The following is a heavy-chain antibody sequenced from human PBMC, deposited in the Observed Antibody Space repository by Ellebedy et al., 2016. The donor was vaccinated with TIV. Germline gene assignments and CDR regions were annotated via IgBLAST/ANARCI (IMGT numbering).Heavy chain of an antibody. CDR2: ISGSGSHT. CDR1: GFTFSSYA. D-gene: IGHD3-22*01. CDR3: ARGGYDAFYLDY. Sequence: GESLKISCAASGFTFSSYAMSWVRQAPGKGLEWVSSISGSGSHTYYADSVKGRFTISRDNSKNTLYVQMNSLRAEDTAVYYCARGGYDAFYLDYWGQGILVTVSS. J-gene: IGHJ4*02. V-gene: IGHV3-23*01.